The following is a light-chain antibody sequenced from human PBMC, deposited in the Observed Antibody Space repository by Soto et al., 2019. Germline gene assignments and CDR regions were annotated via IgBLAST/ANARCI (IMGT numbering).Light chain of an antibody. CDR3: SSYTSSSTLPYV. CDR2: DVS. V-gene: IGLV2-14*01. Sequence: QSVLTQPASVSGSPGQSITISCTGTSSDVGGYNYVSWYQQHPGKAPKLMIYDVSNRPSGVSNRFSGSKSGNTASLTISGLQAEYEADYYCSSYTSSSTLPYVFGTGTKVTV. CDR1: SSDVGGYNY. J-gene: IGLJ1*01.